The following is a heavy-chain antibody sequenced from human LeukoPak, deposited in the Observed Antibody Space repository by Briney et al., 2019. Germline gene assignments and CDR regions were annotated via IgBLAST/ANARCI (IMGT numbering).Heavy chain of an antibody. Sequence: GGSLKLSCAASGFTFSRYWMSWVRQAPGKGLEWVANIKQDGSEKYYVDSVRGRFTISRDNAKNSLYLQMNSLRAEDTAVYYRARDALISAKTHDAFDIWGQGTMVTVSS. CDR1: GFTFSRYW. V-gene: IGHV3-7*01. D-gene: IGHD6-25*01. CDR3: ARDALISAKTHDAFDI. CDR2: IKQDGSEK. J-gene: IGHJ3*02.